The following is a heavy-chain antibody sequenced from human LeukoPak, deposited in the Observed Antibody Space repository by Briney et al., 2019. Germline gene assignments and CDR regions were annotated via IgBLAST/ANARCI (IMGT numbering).Heavy chain of an antibody. CDR2: MYITGNT. V-gene: IGHV4-4*07. Sequence: SETLSLTCTVSGGSISSYYWSWIRQPAGKGLEWIGRMYITGNTDYNPSLKSRVTMSLDTSKNHFSLKLSSVTAADTAVYYCARDSTASSPWYFDLWGRGTLVTVSS. CDR1: GGSISSYY. CDR3: ARDSTASSPWYFDL. D-gene: IGHD2-21*02. J-gene: IGHJ2*01.